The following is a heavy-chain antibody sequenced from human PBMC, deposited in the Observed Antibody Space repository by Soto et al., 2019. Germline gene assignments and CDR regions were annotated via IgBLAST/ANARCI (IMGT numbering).Heavy chain of an antibody. CDR2: TYHSGST. CDR3: ARSTYGYHYFDY. Sequence: SETLSLTCAVSGYSIGTGCYWGWIRQPPGKGLEWIGSTYHSGSTHYKASLKSRVTMSLDTSENEIFLKLSSVTAADTAVYYCARSTYGYHYFDYWGQGALVTVSS. D-gene: IGHD5-18*01. V-gene: IGHV4-38-2*01. CDR1: GYSIGTGCY. J-gene: IGHJ4*02.